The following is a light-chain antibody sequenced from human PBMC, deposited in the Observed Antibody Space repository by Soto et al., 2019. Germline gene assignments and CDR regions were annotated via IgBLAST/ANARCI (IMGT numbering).Light chain of an antibody. J-gene: IGKJ2*02. CDR1: QGISSY. Sequence: AIRMTQSPSSFSASTGDRVTITCRASQGISSYLAWYQQKPGKAPKLLVYAASTLQYGVPSRFSGSGSGTDFTLTISSLQAEDFATYYCLQDHDYQWTFGQGTKLEIK. V-gene: IGKV1-8*01. CDR3: LQDHDYQWT. CDR2: AAS.